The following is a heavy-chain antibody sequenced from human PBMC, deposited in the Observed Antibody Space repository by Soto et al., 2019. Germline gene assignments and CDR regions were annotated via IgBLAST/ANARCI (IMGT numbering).Heavy chain of an antibody. D-gene: IGHD3-10*01. V-gene: IGHV1-18*01. CDR2: ISAYNGNT. Sequence: ASVKVSCKASGYTFASYGISWGRQAPGQGLEWMGWISAYNGNTNYAQKLQGRVTMTTDTSTSTAYMELRSLRSDDTAVYYCARDVITMVRGVIISDAFDIWGQGTMVTVSS. CDR1: GYTFASYG. CDR3: ARDVITMVRGVIISDAFDI. J-gene: IGHJ3*02.